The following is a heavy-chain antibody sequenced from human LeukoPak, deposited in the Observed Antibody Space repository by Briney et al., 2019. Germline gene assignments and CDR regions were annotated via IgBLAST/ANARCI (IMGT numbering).Heavy chain of an antibody. V-gene: IGHV1-8*01. J-gene: IGHJ3*01. CDR2: MNPNSGNR. CDR3: ARDSSIAARTPNAFDF. D-gene: IGHD6-6*01. CDR1: GYAFTSYD. Sequence: GASVKVSCKASGYAFTSYDINWVRQAPGQGLEWMGYMNPNSGNRGSAQKFQGRLTMTSNTSISTAYMELSSLMSEDTAVYYCARDSSIAARTPNAFDFWGQGTMVTVSS.